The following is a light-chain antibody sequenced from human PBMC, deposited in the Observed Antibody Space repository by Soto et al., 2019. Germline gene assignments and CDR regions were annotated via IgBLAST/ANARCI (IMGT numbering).Light chain of an antibody. V-gene: IGLV2-23*02. CDR1: ISDVGSYDL. CDR2: EVN. CDR3: CSYAGSSPYV. J-gene: IGLJ1*01. Sequence: QSVLTQPASVSGSPGQSITISCTGTISDVGSYDLVSWYQQHPGTAPKLMIFEVNKRPSGVSNRFSGSKSGNTASLTISGLQAEDEADYCCCSYAGSSPYVFGTGTKVTVL.